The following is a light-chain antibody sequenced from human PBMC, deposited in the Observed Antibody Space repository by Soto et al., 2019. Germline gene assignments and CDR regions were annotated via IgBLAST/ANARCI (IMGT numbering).Light chain of an antibody. V-gene: IGKV3-15*01. CDR3: QHYNNWPLT. Sequence: EIVVTQSPATLSLSPGQRATLSCRTSQNINNKLVWYQQKPGQAPRLLIYGASTRATGIPARFSGSGSGTEFTLTISSLQSEDFAVYSCQHYNNWPLTFGGGTKVEIK. CDR2: GAS. J-gene: IGKJ4*01. CDR1: QNINNK.